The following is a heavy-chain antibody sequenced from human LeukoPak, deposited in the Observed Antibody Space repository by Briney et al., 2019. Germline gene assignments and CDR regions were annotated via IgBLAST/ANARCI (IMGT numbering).Heavy chain of an antibody. Sequence: VASVKVSCKASGYTFTSYAMNWVRQAPGQGLEWMGWINTNTGNPTYAQGFTGRFVFSLDTSVSTAYLQISSLKAEDTAVYYCARGYNYHDSSGYLYWGQGTLVTVSS. CDR1: GYTFTSYA. D-gene: IGHD3-22*01. CDR2: INTNTGNP. CDR3: ARGYNYHDSSGYLY. J-gene: IGHJ4*02. V-gene: IGHV7-4-1*02.